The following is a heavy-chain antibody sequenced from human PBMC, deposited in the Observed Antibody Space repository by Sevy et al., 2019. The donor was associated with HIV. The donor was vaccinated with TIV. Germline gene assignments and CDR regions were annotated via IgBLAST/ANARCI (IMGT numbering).Heavy chain of an antibody. CDR2: IYYSGST. CDR3: VRQRIATNWFDP. D-gene: IGHD6-13*01. CDR1: GGSISSYY. V-gene: IGHV4-59*01. Sequence: SETLSLTCTVSGGSISSYYWSWIRQPPGKGLEWIGYIYYSGSTNYNPSLKSRVTISVDTSKNQFSLKLSSVTAADTAVYYCVRQRIATNWFDPWGQGTLVTVSS. J-gene: IGHJ5*02.